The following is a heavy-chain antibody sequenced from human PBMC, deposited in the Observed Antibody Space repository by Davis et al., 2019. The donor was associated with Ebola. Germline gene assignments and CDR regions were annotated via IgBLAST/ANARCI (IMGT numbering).Heavy chain of an antibody. J-gene: IGHJ4*02. Sequence: GESLKISCAASGFTFNIYTMSWVRQAPGKGLEWVSGIIGVNPNTYYVDSVKGRFTISRDNAKNSLYLQMNSLRAEDTAVYYCARSFRLLKDSSGYYFRYLTAVEYWGQGTLVTVSS. V-gene: IGHV3-21*01. CDR2: IIGVNPNT. D-gene: IGHD3-22*01. CDR3: ARSFRLLKDSSGYYFRYLTAVEY. CDR1: GFTFNIYT.